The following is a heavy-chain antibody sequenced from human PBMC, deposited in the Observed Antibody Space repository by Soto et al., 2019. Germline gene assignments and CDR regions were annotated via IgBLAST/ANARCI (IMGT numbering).Heavy chain of an antibody. CDR3: ARETGAPLYGMDV. CDR2: IWYDGSNK. V-gene: IGHV3-33*01. Sequence: QVQLVESGGGVVQPGRSLRLSCAASGFTFSAYGMHWVRQAPGKGLEWVAVIWYDGSNKYYVDSVKGRFTISRDDSKNTLYLQMNSLRGEDTAVYYCARETGAPLYGMDVWGQGTTVTVSS. J-gene: IGHJ6*02. CDR1: GFTFSAYG. D-gene: IGHD7-27*01.